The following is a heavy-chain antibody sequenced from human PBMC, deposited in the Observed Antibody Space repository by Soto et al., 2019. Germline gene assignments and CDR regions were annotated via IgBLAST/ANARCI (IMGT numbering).Heavy chain of an antibody. Sequence: PSETLCLTWRFSDVSVSSGSYYSRWHRQPPGKGLEWLGHIYYSGSTNSSPSLKSRVTISVDTSKNQCSLKLSSVTAAETAVYYGARDRRFLNYNWFEPWGQGTLVTVS. J-gene: IGHJ5*02. D-gene: IGHD3-3*01. CDR1: DVSVSSGSYY. CDR2: IYYSGST. V-gene: IGHV4-61*01. CDR3: ARDRRFLNYNWFEP.